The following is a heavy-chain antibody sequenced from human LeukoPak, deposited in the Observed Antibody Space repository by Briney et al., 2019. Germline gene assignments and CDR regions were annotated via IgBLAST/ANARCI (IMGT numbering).Heavy chain of an antibody. D-gene: IGHD6-13*01. V-gene: IGHV4-34*01. CDR3: ARGGDSSSWYDWFDL. CDR2: INHSGST. Sequence: SETLSLTCAVYGGSFSGYYWSWIRQPPGKGLEWIGEINHSGSTNYNPSLKSRVTISVDTSKNQFSLKLSSVTAADTAVYYCARGGDSSSWYDWFDLWGQGTLVTVSS. J-gene: IGHJ5*02. CDR1: GGSFSGYY.